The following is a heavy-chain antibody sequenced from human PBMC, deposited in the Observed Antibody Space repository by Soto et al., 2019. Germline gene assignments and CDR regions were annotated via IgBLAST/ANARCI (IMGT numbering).Heavy chain of an antibody. CDR3: ARGLGDILTGYYNVYYYYGMDV. D-gene: IGHD3-9*01. Sequence: SETLSLTCAVSGGSISSGGYSWSWIRQPPGKGLEWIGYIYHSGSTYYNPSLKSRVTISVDRSKNQFSLKLSSVTAADTAVYYCARGLGDILTGYYNVYYYYGMDVWGQGTTVTVSS. V-gene: IGHV4-30-2*01. J-gene: IGHJ6*02. CDR1: GGSISSGGYS. CDR2: IYHSGST.